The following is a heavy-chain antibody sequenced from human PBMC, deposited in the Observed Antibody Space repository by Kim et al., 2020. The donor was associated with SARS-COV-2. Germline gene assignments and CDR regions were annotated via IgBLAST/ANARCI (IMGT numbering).Heavy chain of an antibody. D-gene: IGHD3-10*01. CDR1: GFTFSSYG. Sequence: GGSLRLSCAASGFTFSSYGMHWVRQAPGKGLEWVAVISYDGSNKYYADSVKGRFTISRDNSKNTLYLQMNSLRAEDTAVYYCAKGPLLWFGELLSPLGGAFTPPNWYFDLWGRGTLVTVSS. J-gene: IGHJ2*01. V-gene: IGHV3-30*18. CDR2: ISYDGSNK. CDR3: AKGPLLWFGELLSPLGGAFTPPNWYFDL.